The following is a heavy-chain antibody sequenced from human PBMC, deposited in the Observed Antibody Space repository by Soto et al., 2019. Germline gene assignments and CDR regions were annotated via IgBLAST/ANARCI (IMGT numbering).Heavy chain of an antibody. V-gene: IGHV1-69*01. CDR2: IIPIFGTA. Sequence: QVQLVQSGAEVKKPGSSVKVSCKASGGTFSSYAISWVRQAPGQGLEWMGGIIPIFGTANYAQKFQGRVTITADESTITAYMELSSVRSEDTAVYYCARDRGIAAAGYYYYGMDVWGQGTTVTVSS. J-gene: IGHJ6*02. D-gene: IGHD6-13*01. CDR3: ARDRGIAAAGYYYYGMDV. CDR1: GGTFSSYA.